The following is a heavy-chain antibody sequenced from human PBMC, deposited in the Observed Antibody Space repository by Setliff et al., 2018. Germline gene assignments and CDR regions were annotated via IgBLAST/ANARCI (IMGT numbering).Heavy chain of an antibody. J-gene: IGHJ6*02. CDR1: GFTFSSSA. CDR2: ISSTITST. V-gene: IGHV3-23*01. Sequence: GGSLRLSCAASGFTFSSSAMVWVRQAPGKGLEWVSAISSTITSTYYADSVKGRFTISRDNSKNTLYLQMNSLRAEDTAVYYCAKHGAYDDFLTGYNFYYDMDVWGQGTTVTVSS. CDR3: AKHGAYDDFLTGYNFYYDMDV. D-gene: IGHD3-9*01.